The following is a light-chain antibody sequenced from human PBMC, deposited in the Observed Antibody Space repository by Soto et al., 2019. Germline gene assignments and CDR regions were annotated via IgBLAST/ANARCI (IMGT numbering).Light chain of an antibody. CDR2: GAS. CDR1: QSVSSSY. Sequence: EIVLTQSPGTLSLSPGERATLSCRASQSVSSSYLAWYQQKPGQAPRLLIYGASSRATGIPDRFSGSGAGTDFSLTISRLEPEDVVVYYCQQYGSSPPWTFGQGTKVEIK. J-gene: IGKJ1*01. V-gene: IGKV3-20*01. CDR3: QQYGSSPPWT.